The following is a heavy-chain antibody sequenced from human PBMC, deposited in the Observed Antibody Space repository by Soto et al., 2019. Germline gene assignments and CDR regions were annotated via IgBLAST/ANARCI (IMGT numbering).Heavy chain of an antibody. D-gene: IGHD3-16*01. J-gene: IGHJ4*02. CDR3: ARDGGGLAH. Sequence: EVQLVESGGGLVQPGGSLRLSCAASGFTFGSYWMHWVRQAPGKGLVWVSRISPDGTSTSNADSVKGRFTISSDNTKNTLHLQMDSLRVEDTAVYYCARDGGGLAHWGQGTLVTVSS. CDR2: ISPDGTST. V-gene: IGHV3-74*01. CDR1: GFTFGSYW.